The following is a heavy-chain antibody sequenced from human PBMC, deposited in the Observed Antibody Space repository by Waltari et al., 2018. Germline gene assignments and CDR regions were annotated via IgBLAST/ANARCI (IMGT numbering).Heavy chain of an antibody. D-gene: IGHD3-10*01. V-gene: IGHV4-61*02. CDR2: IYTSGST. Sequence: QVQLQESGPGLVKPSQTLSLTCTVPGGSISSGSYHWSWTRQPAGKGLEWIGRIYTSGSTNYNPSLKSRVTISVDTSKNQFSLKLSSVTAADTAVYYCARGRETGSGSYYIDYWGQGTLVTVSS. CDR1: GGSISSGSYH. J-gene: IGHJ4*02. CDR3: ARGRETGSGSYYIDY.